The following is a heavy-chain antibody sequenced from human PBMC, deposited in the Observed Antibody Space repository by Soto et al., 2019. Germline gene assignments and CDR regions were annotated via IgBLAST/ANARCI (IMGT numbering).Heavy chain of an antibody. V-gene: IGHV1-69*08. D-gene: IGHD4-17*01. CDR1: GGTLSSYS. CDR2: IIPILDVP. Sequence: QVQLVQSGAEVKKPGSSVKVSCKASGGTLSSYSISWVRQAPGQGLEWMGRIIPILDVPNYVQKFQGRVKFTADKSTNTAYMEVSSLRSEDTAVYYCAREVPHDYGDYVGTFDIWGQGTVVTVSS. CDR3: AREVPHDYGDYVGTFDI. J-gene: IGHJ3*02.